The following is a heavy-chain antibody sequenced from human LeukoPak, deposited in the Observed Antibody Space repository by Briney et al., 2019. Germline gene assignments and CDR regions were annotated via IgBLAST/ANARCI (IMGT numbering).Heavy chain of an antibody. CDR1: GGSVSSDSYF. J-gene: IGHJ4*02. Sequence: PSETLSLTCNVSGGSVSSDSYFWTWIRQPPGKGLEWIGYIYYSGSTNYNPSLKSRVTISLDTSKSQISLKLSSVTAADTAVYYCARGQRRLQDYWGQGTLVTVSS. CDR2: IYYSGST. V-gene: IGHV4-61*01. CDR3: ARGQRRLQDY.